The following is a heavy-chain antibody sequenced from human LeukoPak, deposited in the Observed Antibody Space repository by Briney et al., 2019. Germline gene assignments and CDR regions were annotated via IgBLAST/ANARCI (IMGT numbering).Heavy chain of an antibody. V-gene: IGHV3-7*05. CDR2: IKQDGSEK. CDR1: GFTFSHYW. CDR3: AAWNVYCSGGSCRDY. J-gene: IGHJ4*02. Sequence: PGGSLRLSCAASGFTFSHYWMSWVRQAPGKGLEWLANIKQDGSEKYYLDSVEGRFTISRENAKNSLYLLMNTLRVEDTAVYYCAAWNVYCSGGSCRDYWGQGTLVTVSS. D-gene: IGHD2-15*01.